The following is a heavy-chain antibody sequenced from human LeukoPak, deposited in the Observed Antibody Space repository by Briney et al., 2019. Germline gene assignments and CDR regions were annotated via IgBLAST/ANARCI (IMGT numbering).Heavy chain of an antibody. V-gene: IGHV3-23*01. CDR1: GFTFSTYA. J-gene: IGHJ4*02. D-gene: IGHD4-11*01. CDR3: AKGATTVTKGGYYFDY. CDR2: ISGSGGST. Sequence: PGGSLRLSCAASGFTFSTYAMSWVRQAPGKGLQWVSAISGSGGSTYYADSVKGRFTISRDSSKNTVYLQMNSLRAEDTAVYYCAKGATTVTKGGYYFDYWGQGTLVTVSS.